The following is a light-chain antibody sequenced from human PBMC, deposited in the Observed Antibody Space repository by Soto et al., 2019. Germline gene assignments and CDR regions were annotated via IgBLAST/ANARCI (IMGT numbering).Light chain of an antibody. J-gene: IGKJ1*01. CDR1: QSISNW. CDR2: DAS. Sequence: DIQMTQSPSTLPASVGDRVTITCRASQSISNWVAWYQHKPGKAPKLLIYDASTLESGVPTRFSGSGSGTEFTLTISSLHPDDFATYYCQQYNILSTFGQGTKVDIK. V-gene: IGKV1-5*01. CDR3: QQYNILST.